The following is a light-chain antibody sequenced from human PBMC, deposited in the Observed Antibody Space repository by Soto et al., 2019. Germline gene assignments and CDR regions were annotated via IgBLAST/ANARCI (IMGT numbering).Light chain of an antibody. CDR3: TAWDDSLRGWM. CDR1: SSDVGNYNV. V-gene: IGLV2-14*02. CDR2: DND. Sequence: QSVLTQPASVSGSPGQSITISCTGTSSDVGNYNVVSWYRQYPGKAPKVIISDNDQRHSGVPDRFSGSKSGTSASLAISGLRSEDEADYFCTAWDDSLRGWMFGGGTKVTVL. J-gene: IGLJ3*02.